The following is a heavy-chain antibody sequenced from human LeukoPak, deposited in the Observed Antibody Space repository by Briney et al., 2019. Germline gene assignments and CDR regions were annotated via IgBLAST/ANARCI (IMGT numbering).Heavy chain of an antibody. J-gene: IGHJ4*02. CDR2: IIPIFGTA. CDR1: GGTFSSYA. CDR3: AGYYYGSGSYDYYFDY. V-gene: IGHV1-69*05. Sequence: KVSCKASGGTFSSYAISWVRQAPGQGLEWMGGIIPIFGTANYAQKFQGRVTITTDESTSTAYMELSSLRSEDTAVYYCAGYYYGSGSYDYYFDYWGQGTLVTVSS. D-gene: IGHD3-10*01.